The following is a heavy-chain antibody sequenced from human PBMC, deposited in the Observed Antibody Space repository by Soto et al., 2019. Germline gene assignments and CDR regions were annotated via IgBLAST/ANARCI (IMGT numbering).Heavy chain of an antibody. CDR3: ARESLYYYDSSGYQFDY. V-gene: IGHV3-21*01. CDR1: GFTFRRYS. CDR2: ISSSSSYI. Sequence: GGSLRLSCAASGFTFRRYSMNWVRQAPGKGLEWVSSISSSSSYIYYADSVKGRSTVSRDNAKNSLYLQMNSLRAEDTAVYYCARESLYYYDSSGYQFDYWGQGT. D-gene: IGHD3-22*01. J-gene: IGHJ4*02.